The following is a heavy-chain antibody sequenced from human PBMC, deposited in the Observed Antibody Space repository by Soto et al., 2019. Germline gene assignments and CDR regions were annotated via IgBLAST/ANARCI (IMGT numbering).Heavy chain of an antibody. CDR2: VTGGGHTT. V-gene: IGHV3-23*01. CDR1: GFTFSRYA. Sequence: GGSLRLSCAASGFTFSRYAMSWVRQAPGKGLEWVSTVTGGGHTTYNADSVNGRFTISRDNSKSTLYLQMNYLRAEDTAIYYCASSSGDLDVYGMDIWGPGTTVTVSS. CDR3: ASSSGDLDVYGMDI. D-gene: IGHD3-10*01. J-gene: IGHJ6*02.